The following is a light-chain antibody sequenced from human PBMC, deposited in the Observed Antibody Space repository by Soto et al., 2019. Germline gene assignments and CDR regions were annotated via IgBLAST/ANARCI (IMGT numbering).Light chain of an antibody. V-gene: IGLV2-14*03. J-gene: IGLJ2*01. Sequence: QSALTQPASVSGSPGQAITISCTGTSSDIGSYNYVSWYQQHPGKVPKLIIYDVTNRPSGVSNRFSGSKSGNTASLTISGLHAEDEADYYCSSYTESSTVIFGGGTQLTVL. CDR3: SSYTESSTVI. CDR2: DVT. CDR1: SSDIGSYNY.